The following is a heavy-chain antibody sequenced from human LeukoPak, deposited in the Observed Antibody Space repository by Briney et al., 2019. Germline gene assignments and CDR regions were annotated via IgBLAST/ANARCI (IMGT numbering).Heavy chain of an antibody. D-gene: IGHD3-22*01. CDR3: ARSQDSSGYSPFGC. J-gene: IGHJ4*02. CDR1: GGSISSSSYY. CDR2: IYYSGST. Sequence: SETLSLTCTVSGGSISSSSYYWGWIRQPPGKGLEWIGNIYYSGSTYYNPSLKSRVLISVDTSKNQLSLKLSSVTAADTAVYYCARSQDSSGYSPFGCWGQGTLVTVSS. V-gene: IGHV4-39*01.